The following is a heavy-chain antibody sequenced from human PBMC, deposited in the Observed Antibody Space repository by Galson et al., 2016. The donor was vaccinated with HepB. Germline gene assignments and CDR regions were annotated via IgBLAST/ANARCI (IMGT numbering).Heavy chain of an antibody. J-gene: IGHJ4*02. V-gene: IGHV4-61*01. Sequence: SETLSLTCTVSGGSVSSRSYFWSWIRQPPGKGLEWIGYIYYSGTTNYNPSLKSRVIISVDTSTNQFSLKLSSVTAADTAMYYCARHGEMSTIYGFLYYFDYWGQGTLVTVSS. CDR1: GGSVSSRSYF. D-gene: IGHD5-24*01. CDR2: IYYSGTT. CDR3: ARHGEMSTIYGFLYYFDY.